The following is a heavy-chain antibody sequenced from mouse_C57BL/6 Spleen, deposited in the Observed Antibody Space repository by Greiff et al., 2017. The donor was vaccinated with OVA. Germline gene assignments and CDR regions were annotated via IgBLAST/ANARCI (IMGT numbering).Heavy chain of an antibody. J-gene: IGHJ2*01. CDR3: ARGGTERYYFDY. Sequence: VQLQQSGPGLVQPSQSLSITCTASGFSLTSYGVHWVRQSPGQGLEWLGVIWRGGSTDDNAAFISSLGISKDNSKSQVFFKMNSRQADDTAIYYCARGGTERYYFDYWGQGTTLTVSS. V-gene: IGHV2-2*01. CDR1: GFSLTSYG. D-gene: IGHD4-1*01. CDR2: IWRGGST.